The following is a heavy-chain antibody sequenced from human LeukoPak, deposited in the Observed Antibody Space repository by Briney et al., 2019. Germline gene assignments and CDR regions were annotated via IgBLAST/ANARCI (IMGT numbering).Heavy chain of an antibody. CDR1: GFTFSNYG. CDR3: ARRDIVVVVSASDY. Sequence: GGSLRLSCAASGFTFSNYGMSWVRQAPGKGLEWVSAISGSGGSTYYADSVEGRFTMSRDNSKNTVYLQMNSLRVDDTAVYYCARRDIVVVVSASDYWGQGTLVTVSS. CDR2: ISGSGGST. V-gene: IGHV3-23*01. D-gene: IGHD2-15*01. J-gene: IGHJ4*02.